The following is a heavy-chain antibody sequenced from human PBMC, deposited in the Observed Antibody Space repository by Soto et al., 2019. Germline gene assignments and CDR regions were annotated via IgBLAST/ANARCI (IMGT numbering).Heavy chain of an antibody. D-gene: IGHD6-19*01. J-gene: IGHJ5*02. CDR3: ARAVAGTNWFDP. CDR1: GYTFTSYC. V-gene: IGHV1-18*04. Sequence: ASVKVSCKPSGYTFTSYCMSWVRQAPGQGLEWMGWISAYNGNTNYAQKLQGRVTMTTDTSTSTAYMELRSLRSDDTAVYYCARAVAGTNWFDPWGQGTLVTVSS. CDR2: ISAYNGNT.